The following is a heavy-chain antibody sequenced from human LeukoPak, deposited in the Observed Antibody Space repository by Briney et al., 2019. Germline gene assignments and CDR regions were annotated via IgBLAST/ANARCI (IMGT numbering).Heavy chain of an antibody. Sequence: GGSLRLSCTASGFTFGDYAMSWVRQAPGKGLEWVGFIRSKAYGGTTEYAASVKGRFTISRDDSKSIAYLQMNSLKTEDTAVYYCTPFWSGFRDAFDIWGQGTMVTVSS. CDR3: TPFWSGFRDAFDI. CDR1: GFTFGDYA. CDR2: IRSKAYGGTT. V-gene: IGHV3-49*04. D-gene: IGHD3-3*01. J-gene: IGHJ3*02.